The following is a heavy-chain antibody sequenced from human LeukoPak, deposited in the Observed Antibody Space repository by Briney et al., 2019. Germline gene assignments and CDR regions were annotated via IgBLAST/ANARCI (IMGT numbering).Heavy chain of an antibody. CDR1: GGSISSGGYY. D-gene: IGHD3-22*01. J-gene: IGHJ5*02. Sequence: SQTLSLTCTVSGGSISSGGYYWSWIRQHPGKGLEWIGYIYYSGSTYYNPSLKSRVTISVDTSKNQFSLKLSSVTAADTAVYYCAREVADYDSSGYYSSGDWFDPWGQGTLVTVSS. CDR2: IYYSGST. V-gene: IGHV4-31*03. CDR3: AREVADYDSSGYYSSGDWFDP.